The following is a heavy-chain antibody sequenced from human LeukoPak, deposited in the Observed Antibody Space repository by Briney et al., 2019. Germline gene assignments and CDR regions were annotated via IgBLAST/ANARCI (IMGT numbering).Heavy chain of an antibody. CDR1: RFTFSSYW. J-gene: IGHJ4*02. CDR2: IKQDGSEK. Sequence: GGSLRLSCAASRFTFSSYWMSWVRQAPGKGLEWVANIKQDGSEKYYVDSVKGRFTISRDNAKNSLYLQMNSLRAKDTAVCYCARAEIAAAIFDYWGQGTLVTVSS. CDR3: ARAEIAAAIFDY. V-gene: IGHV3-7*01. D-gene: IGHD6-13*01.